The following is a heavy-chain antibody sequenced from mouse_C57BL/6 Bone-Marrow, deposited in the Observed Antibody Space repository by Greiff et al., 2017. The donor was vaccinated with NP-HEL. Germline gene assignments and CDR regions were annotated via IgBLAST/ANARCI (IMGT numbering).Heavy chain of an antibody. CDR2: IDPANGNT. CDR1: GFNIKNTY. V-gene: IGHV14-3*01. Sequence: VQLQQSVAELVRPGASVKLSCTASGFNIKNTYMHWVKQRPEQGLEWIGRIDPANGNTKYAPKFQGKATITADTSSNTAYLQLSSLTSEDTAIYYCAIPFYDGSSYAYFDVWGTGTTVTVSS. J-gene: IGHJ1*03. D-gene: IGHD1-1*01. CDR3: AIPFYDGSSYAYFDV.